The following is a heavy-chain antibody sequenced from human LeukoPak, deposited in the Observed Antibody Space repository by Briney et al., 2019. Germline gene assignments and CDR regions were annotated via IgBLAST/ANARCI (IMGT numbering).Heavy chain of an antibody. Sequence: PGGSLRLSCAASGFTFSSYWMHWVRQAPGKGLVWVSRIDSDESSTSYADSVKGRFTISRDNAKNMLYLQMNSLRVEDTAVYYCVRVASGRSSPFDSWGQGILVTVSS. CDR1: GFTFSSYW. D-gene: IGHD1-26*01. V-gene: IGHV3-74*01. CDR3: VRVASGRSSPFDS. J-gene: IGHJ4*02. CDR2: IDSDESST.